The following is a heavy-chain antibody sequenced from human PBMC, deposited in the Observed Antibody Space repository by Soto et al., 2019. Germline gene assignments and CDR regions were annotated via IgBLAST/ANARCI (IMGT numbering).Heavy chain of an antibody. CDR3: ASRGAFVAHTASGWYEIFDY. Sequence: ASVKVSCKASGYTFTGYYMHWVRQAPGQGLEWMGWINPNSGGTNYAQKFQGRVTMTGDTSISTAYMELSRLRSDDTAVYYCASRGAFVAHTASGWYEIFDYWGQGTLVTVSS. V-gene: IGHV1-2*02. CDR1: GYTFTGYY. D-gene: IGHD6-19*01. J-gene: IGHJ4*02. CDR2: INPNSGGT.